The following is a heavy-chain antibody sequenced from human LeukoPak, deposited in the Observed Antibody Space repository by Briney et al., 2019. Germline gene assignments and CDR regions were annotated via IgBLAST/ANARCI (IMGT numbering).Heavy chain of an antibody. CDR3: ARASDSSGWHAFDI. V-gene: IGHV1-18*01. D-gene: IGHD6-19*01. CDR1: GYTFTSHG. Sequence: GASVKVSFKASGYTFTSHGISWVRQAPGQGLEWMGWISPYNGDTKSAQNLQGRVTMTTDTSTSTAYMELRSLRPDDTAVFYCARASDSSGWHAFDIWGQGTTVTVSS. J-gene: IGHJ3*02. CDR2: ISPYNGDT.